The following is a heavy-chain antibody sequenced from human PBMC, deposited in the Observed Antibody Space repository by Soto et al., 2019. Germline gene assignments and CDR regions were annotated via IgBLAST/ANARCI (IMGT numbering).Heavy chain of an antibody. V-gene: IGHV5-51*01. CDR1: GYSFTSYW. CDR2: IYPGDSHT. Sequence: GESLKISCKGSGYSFTSYWIGWVRQMPGKGLEWLGIIYPGDSHTRYSPSFQGQVTISADKSISTAYLQWSSLKASDTAIYYCARQGYCSTTACSTVDYWGQGTLVTVSS. J-gene: IGHJ4*02. D-gene: IGHD2-2*02. CDR3: ARQGYCSTTACSTVDY.